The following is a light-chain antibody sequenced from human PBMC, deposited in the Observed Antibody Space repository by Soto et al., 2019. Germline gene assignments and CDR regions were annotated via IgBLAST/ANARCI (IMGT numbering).Light chain of an antibody. J-gene: IGKJ4*01. CDR1: QSVRAY. CDR2: DAS. Sequence: IVLTQSPDTLSLSPGEGVTLSCRASQSVRAYLAWYKQKPGQAPRLLIYDASNRATGIRASFSGSGSGTDFTLTISSLEPEDFAVYYCQQRSSWPLTFGGGTKV. V-gene: IGKV3-11*01. CDR3: QQRSSWPLT.